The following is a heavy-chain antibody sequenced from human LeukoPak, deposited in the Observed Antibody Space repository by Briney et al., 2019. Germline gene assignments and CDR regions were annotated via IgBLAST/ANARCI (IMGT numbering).Heavy chain of an antibody. CDR3: ARHLGDLLDWFDP. V-gene: IGHV4-39*01. Sequence: PWETLSLTCTVSGGSISSSSYYWGWIRQPPGKGLEWIGTIYYSGNTYYNPSLKSRVTMSVDMSKNQFSLMLSSVTAADTAVYYCARHLGDLLDWFDPWGQGTLVTVSS. J-gene: IGHJ5*02. CDR1: GGSISSSSYY. D-gene: IGHD2-21*02. CDR2: IYYSGNT.